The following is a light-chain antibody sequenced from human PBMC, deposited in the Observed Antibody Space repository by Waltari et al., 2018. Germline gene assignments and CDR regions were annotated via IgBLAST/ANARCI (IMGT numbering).Light chain of an antibody. CDR1: DFGRYS. V-gene: IGLV3-21*04. CDR3: QIWRPIGGHYV. J-gene: IGLJ1*01. CDR2: TDS. Sequence: SYVVTQAPPVSVAPGQTVTITCGGDDFGRYSVPWYQKKPGQAPAVVIYTDSDRPSGIPDRFSGSISGNTATLTISRVEAGDEAEYYCQIWRPIGGHYVFGTGTKVTVI.